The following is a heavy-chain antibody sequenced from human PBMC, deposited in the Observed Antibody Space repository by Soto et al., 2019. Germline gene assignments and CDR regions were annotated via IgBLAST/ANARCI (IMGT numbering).Heavy chain of an antibody. CDR3: ARDSPIVVVPNYYYGMDV. CDR1: GGTFSSYT. J-gene: IGHJ6*02. D-gene: IGHD2-2*01. Sequence: QVQLVQSGAEVKKPGSSVKVSCKASGGTFSSYTISWVRQAPGQGLEWMGRIIPILGIANYAQKFQGRVTMTADXXTXTXXMELSSLRSEDTAVYYCARDSPIVVVPNYYYGMDVWGQGTTVTVSS. CDR2: IIPILGIA. V-gene: IGHV1-69*08.